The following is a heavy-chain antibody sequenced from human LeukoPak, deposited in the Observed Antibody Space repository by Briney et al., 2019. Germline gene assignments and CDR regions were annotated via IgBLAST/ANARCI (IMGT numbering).Heavy chain of an antibody. CDR2: ISYDGSNK. CDR3: ARGPHHADYYYYGMDV. J-gene: IGHJ6*02. Sequence: PGGSLRLSCAASGFTFSSYAMHWVRRAPGKGLEWVAVISYDGSNKYYADSVKGRFTISRDNSKNTLYLQMNSLRAEDTAVYYCARGPHHADYYYYGMDVWGQGTTVTVSS. CDR1: GFTFSSYA. V-gene: IGHV3-30-3*01.